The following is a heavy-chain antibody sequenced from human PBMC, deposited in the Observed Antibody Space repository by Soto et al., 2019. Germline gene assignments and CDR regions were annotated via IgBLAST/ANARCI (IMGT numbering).Heavy chain of an antibody. V-gene: IGHV7-4-1*01. D-gene: IGHD1-26*01. CDR3: ARDHPYSGSYSDYYYYGMDV. CDR2: INTNTGNP. CDR1: GYTFTSYA. Sequence: QVQLVQSGSELKKPGASVKVSCKAPGYTFTSYAMNWVRQAPGQGLEGMGWINTNTGNPTYAKGFTGRFVFSLDTSVSTAYLQICSLKAEDTAVYYCARDHPYSGSYSDYYYYGMDVWGQGTTVTVSS. J-gene: IGHJ6*02.